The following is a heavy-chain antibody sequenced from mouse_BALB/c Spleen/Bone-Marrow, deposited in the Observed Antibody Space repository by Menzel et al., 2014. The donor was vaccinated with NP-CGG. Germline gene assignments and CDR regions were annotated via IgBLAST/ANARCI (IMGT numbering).Heavy chain of an antibody. CDR2: IYPGNVNT. CDR1: GYTFTSYY. CDR3: ARSLITTVVANYAIDY. J-gene: IGHJ4*01. D-gene: IGHD1-1*01. V-gene: IGHV1S56*01. Sequence: VKVVESGPELVKPGASVRISCKASGYTFTSYYIHWVKQRPGQGLEWIGWIYPGNVNTKYNEKFKGKATLTADKSSSTAYMQLSSLTSEDSAVYFCARSLITTVVANYAIDYWGQGTSVTVSS.